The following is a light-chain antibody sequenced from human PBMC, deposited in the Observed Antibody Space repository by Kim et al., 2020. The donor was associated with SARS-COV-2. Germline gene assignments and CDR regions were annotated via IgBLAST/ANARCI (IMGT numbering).Light chain of an antibody. CDR1: KLGNKY. CDR2: QDS. V-gene: IGLV3-1*01. Sequence: VSPGQTASINCAGDKLGNKYACWYQQKPGQSPVLVIYQDSKRPLGIPERFSGSNSGNTATLTISGTQAMDEADYYCQAWDSSTAVFGGGTQLTVL. J-gene: IGLJ2*01. CDR3: QAWDSSTAV.